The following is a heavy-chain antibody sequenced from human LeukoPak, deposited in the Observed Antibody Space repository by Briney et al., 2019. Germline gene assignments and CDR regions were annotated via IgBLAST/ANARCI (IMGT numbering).Heavy chain of an antibody. CDR3: AIDGYSSIPTGY. Sequence: ASVRVSCKASGYTFTSYGIRWVRQAPGQGLEWLRLFSVYNGNTNYAQKLHGRVTMPTDTSTSTAYMELRSLRSDDTAVYYCAIDGYSSIPTGYWGQGTLVTVSA. D-gene: IGHD6-13*01. CDR2: FSVYNGNT. V-gene: IGHV1-18*01. CDR1: GYTFTSYG. J-gene: IGHJ4*02.